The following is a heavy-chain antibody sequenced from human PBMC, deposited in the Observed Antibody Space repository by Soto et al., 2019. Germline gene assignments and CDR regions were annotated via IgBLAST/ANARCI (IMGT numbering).Heavy chain of an antibody. CDR1: GFTFSSYA. J-gene: IGHJ5*02. D-gene: IGHD2-15*01. CDR3: ARGCSGGSCYSGWFDP. V-gene: IGHV3-30-3*01. Sequence: QVQLVESGGGVVQPGRSLRLSCAASGFTFSSYAMHWVRQAPGKGLEWVAVISYDGSNKYYADSVKGRFTISRDNSKNTLYPQMNSLRAEDTAVYYCARGCSGGSCYSGWFDPWGQGTLVTVSS. CDR2: ISYDGSNK.